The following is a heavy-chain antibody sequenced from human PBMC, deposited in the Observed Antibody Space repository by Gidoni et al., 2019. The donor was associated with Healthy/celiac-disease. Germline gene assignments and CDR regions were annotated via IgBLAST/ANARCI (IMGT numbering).Heavy chain of an antibody. Sequence: EVQLLESGGGLVQTGGSLRLSCAASGFTFRSYAMSWVRQAPGKGLEWVSAISGSGGSTYYADSVKGRFTISRDNSKTTLYLQMNSLRAEDTAVYYCAKSDYCSGGSCRSYAFDIWGQGTMVTVSS. CDR1: GFTFRSYA. CDR3: AKSDYCSGGSCRSYAFDI. CDR2: ISGSGGST. J-gene: IGHJ3*02. D-gene: IGHD2-15*01. V-gene: IGHV3-23*01.